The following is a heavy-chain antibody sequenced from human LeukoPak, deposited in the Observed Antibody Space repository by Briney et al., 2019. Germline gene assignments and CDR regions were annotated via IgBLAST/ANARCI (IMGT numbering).Heavy chain of an antibody. CDR2: ISAYSGNT. Sequence: ASVKLSCKASGYTFTSYCISWVRQAPGQGLEWMGCISAYSGNTNYAQKLQSRDTMTPHTHTRAAYMELRGLRSDATPVYFCARDPKRRMAVAAFNWFGPWGQATLVTVSS. CDR3: ARDPKRRMAVAAFNWFGP. J-gene: IGHJ5*02. V-gene: IGHV1-18*01. D-gene: IGHD6-19*01. CDR1: GYTFTSYC.